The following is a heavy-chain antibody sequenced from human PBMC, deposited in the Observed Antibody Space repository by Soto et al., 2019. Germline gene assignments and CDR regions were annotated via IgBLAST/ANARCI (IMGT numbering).Heavy chain of an antibody. J-gene: IGHJ6*04. D-gene: IGHD6-19*01. CDR1: GFTFSSYG. V-gene: IGHV3-33*01. Sequence: QVQLVESGGGVVQPGRSLRLSCAASGFTFSSYGMHGVRQAPGKGLEWVAGIWYDGSTKYYADSVKGRFTISRDNSKNTLYLQMNRLRAKDKAVYYCARDGYSSGWYHGPQPRDPYYYYGMDVWGKGTTVTVSS. CDR3: ARDGYSSGWYHGPQPRDPYYYYGMDV. CDR2: IWYDGSTK.